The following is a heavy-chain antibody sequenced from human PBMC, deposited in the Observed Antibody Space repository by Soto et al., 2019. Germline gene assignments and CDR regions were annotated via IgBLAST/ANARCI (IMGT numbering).Heavy chain of an antibody. CDR1: GYTFTSFA. CDR2: INAGNGNT. D-gene: IGHD6-13*01. Sequence: GASMKVSCKASGYTFTSFAMHWVRQGPGQRLEWMGWINAGNGNTKYSPKFQGRVTITRDTSASTAYMELSSLRSEDTAVYYCARVWFGIAAAGAFDIWGQGTMVTVSS. V-gene: IGHV1-3*01. J-gene: IGHJ3*02. CDR3: ARVWFGIAAAGAFDI.